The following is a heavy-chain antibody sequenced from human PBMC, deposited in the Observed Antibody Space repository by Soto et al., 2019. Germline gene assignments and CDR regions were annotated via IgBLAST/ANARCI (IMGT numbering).Heavy chain of an antibody. D-gene: IGHD1-26*01. CDR1: GGTFSSYA. V-gene: IGHV1-69*01. Sequence: QVQLVQSGAEVKKPGSSVKVSCKASGGTFSSYAISWVRQAPGQGLEWMGGIIPIFGTANYAQKFQGRVTITADESTITAYMELSSLRSEDTAVYYCARSLGATTRPPYYFDYWGQGTLVTVSS. CDR2: IIPIFGTA. CDR3: ARSLGATTRPPYYFDY. J-gene: IGHJ4*02.